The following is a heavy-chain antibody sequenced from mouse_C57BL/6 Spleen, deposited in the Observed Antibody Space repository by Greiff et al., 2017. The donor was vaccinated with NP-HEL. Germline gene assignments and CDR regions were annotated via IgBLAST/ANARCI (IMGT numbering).Heavy chain of an antibody. V-gene: IGHV1-22*01. J-gene: IGHJ4*01. Sequence: EVQLQQSGPELVKPGASVKMSCKASGYTFTDYNMHWVKQSHGKSLEWIGYINPNNGGTSYNQKFKGKATLTVNKSSSTAYMELRSLTSEDSAVYYCARDEVYYGSSYYYAMDYWGQGTSVTVSS. CDR1: GYTFTDYN. D-gene: IGHD1-1*01. CDR2: INPNNGGT. CDR3: ARDEVYYGSSYYYAMDY.